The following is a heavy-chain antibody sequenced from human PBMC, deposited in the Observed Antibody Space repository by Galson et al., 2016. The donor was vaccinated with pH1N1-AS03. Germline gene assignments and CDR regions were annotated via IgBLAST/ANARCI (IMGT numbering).Heavy chain of an antibody. D-gene: IGHD6-13*01. V-gene: IGHV3-43D*03. Sequence: SLRLSCAASGFTFDDYGMVWVRQAPGKSLEWVSLVGWDGATTFYADSVKGRFTISRDNSKNTLYLQMGSLRAEDMAVYYCARGPVSYSNYWFPPPDYWGQGTLVTVSS. J-gene: IGHJ4*02. CDR1: GFTFDDYG. CDR3: ARGPVSYSNYWFPPPDY. CDR2: VGWDGATT.